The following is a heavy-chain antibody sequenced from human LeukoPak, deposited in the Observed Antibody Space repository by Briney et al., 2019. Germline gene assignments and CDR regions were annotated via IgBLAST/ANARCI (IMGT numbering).Heavy chain of an antibody. V-gene: IGHV4-4*07. Sequence: SETLSLACSVSGDSTIYNYWSWIRQPARKGLEWIGRIFSDGKINYSPSLGSRVTMSVDNAKNPFSLRLSSVTAADTAVYYCARGPGVFGRIWYMDVWGQGTTVSVSS. CDR3: ARGPGVFGRIWYMDV. J-gene: IGHJ6*03. CDR1: GDSTIYNY. D-gene: IGHD3-3*01. CDR2: IFSDGKI.